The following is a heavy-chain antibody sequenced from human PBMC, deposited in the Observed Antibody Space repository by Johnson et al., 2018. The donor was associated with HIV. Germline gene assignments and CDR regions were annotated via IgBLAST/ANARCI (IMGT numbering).Heavy chain of an antibody. CDR2: IGTSGDT. D-gene: IGHD3-16*01. Sequence: VQLVESGGGLVQPGGSLRLSCAASGFTFSSYDMHWVRQATGKGLEWVSAIGTSGDTYYPGSVKGRFTISRENAKNTLYLQMNSLRAEDTAVYYCAKGGWGGENSDHYAFDIWGQGTMVTVSS. CDR3: AKGGWGGENSDHYAFDI. J-gene: IGHJ3*02. CDR1: GFTFSSYD. V-gene: IGHV3-13*01.